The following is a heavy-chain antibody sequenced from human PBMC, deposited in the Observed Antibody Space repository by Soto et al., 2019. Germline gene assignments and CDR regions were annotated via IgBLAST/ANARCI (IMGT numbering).Heavy chain of an antibody. CDR3: ASLYYYDSSGYSP. Sequence: QLQLQESGPGLVKPSETLSLTCTVSGGSISSSSYYWGWIRQPPGKGLEWIGSIYYSGSTYYNPSLKSRVTISVDTSKNQFSLKLCSVTAADTAVYYCASLYYYDSSGYSPWSQGTLVTVSS. D-gene: IGHD3-22*01. J-gene: IGHJ5*02. CDR2: IYYSGST. CDR1: GGSISSSSYY. V-gene: IGHV4-39*01.